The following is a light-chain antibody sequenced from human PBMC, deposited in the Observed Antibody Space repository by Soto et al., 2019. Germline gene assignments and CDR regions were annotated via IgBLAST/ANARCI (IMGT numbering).Light chain of an antibody. CDR3: SSYTSRSTLYV. Sequence: QSVLTQPASVSGSPGQSITVSCTGTSSDIGGYNYVSWYQQHPGKAPKLMVYEVTHRPSGVSDRFSGSKSGNTASLTISGLQADDEGYYYCSSYTSRSTLYVFGTGTQLTVL. V-gene: IGLV2-14*01. J-gene: IGLJ1*01. CDR2: EVT. CDR1: SSDIGGYNY.